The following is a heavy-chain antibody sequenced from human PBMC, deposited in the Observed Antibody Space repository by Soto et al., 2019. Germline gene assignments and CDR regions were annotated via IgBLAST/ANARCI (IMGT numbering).Heavy chain of an antibody. CDR2: IYYSGST. V-gene: IGHV4-39*07. J-gene: IGHJ6*02. CDR1: GGSISSSSYF. Sequence: SETLSLTCSVSGGSISSSSYFWGWIRQPPGKGLEWIGSIYYSGSTYYNPSLKSRVTVSVDTSKNQFSLKLSSVTAADTAVYYCAREFSWDCFNSEGYYYYRMVFWGQGTTVP. D-gene: IGHD1-26*01. CDR3: AREFSWDCFNSEGYYYYRMVF.